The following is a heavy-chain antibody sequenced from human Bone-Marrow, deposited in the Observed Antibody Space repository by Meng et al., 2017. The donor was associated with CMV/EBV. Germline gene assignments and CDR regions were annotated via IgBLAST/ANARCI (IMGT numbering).Heavy chain of an antibody. V-gene: IGHV3-7*01. D-gene: IGHD2-21*01. J-gene: IGHJ3*01. CDR3: VRDEDCRRDCRGDAFEV. CDR1: GFTFSSYA. CDR2: VKHDGSKT. Sequence: GGSLRLSCAASGFTFSSYAMHWVRQAPGKGLEWVANVKHDGSKTYHVDSVKGRFSISRDNAKKSIYLQMNSLRAEDTAVYYCVRDEDCRRDCRGDAFEVWGQGTVVTVSS.